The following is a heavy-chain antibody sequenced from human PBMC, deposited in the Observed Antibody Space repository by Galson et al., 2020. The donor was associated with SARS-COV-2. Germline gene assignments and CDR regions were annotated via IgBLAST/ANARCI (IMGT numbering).Heavy chain of an antibody. D-gene: IGHD6-13*01. Sequence: SETLSLTCAISGGSFSSYYWSWIRQPPGKGLEWIGEINHSGSTKNNPSLKSRVSISLATSKNQFSLKLRSVTAADTAVYYCARLYRAAAGPDGWFDPWGQGTLVTVSS. CDR1: GGSFSSYY. J-gene: IGHJ5*02. V-gene: IGHV4-34*01. CDR3: ARLYRAAAGPDGWFDP. CDR2: INHSGST.